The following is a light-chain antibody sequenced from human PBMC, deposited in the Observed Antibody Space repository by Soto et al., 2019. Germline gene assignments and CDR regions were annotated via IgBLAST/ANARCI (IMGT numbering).Light chain of an antibody. CDR2: CAS. J-gene: IGKJ1*01. V-gene: IGKV4-1*01. CDR1: QSVLYSSNNKNY. CDR3: QQYYSTPWT. Sequence: DIVMTQYPDSLAVSLGERATINCKSSQSVLYSSNNKNYLAWYQQKPGQPPKLLIYCASTRESGVPDRFSGSGSGTDFTLTISSLQAEDVAVYYCQQYYSTPWTFGQGTKVEIK.